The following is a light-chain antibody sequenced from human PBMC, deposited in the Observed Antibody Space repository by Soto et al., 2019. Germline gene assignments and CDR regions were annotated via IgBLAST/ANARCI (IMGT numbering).Light chain of an antibody. CDR2: GAS. J-gene: IGKJ1*01. CDR3: QQYGGSPT. Sequence: EIVLTQSPGTLSLSPGESATLSCRASQSVSTYLAWYQQKPGQAPRLLIYGASSRATGIPDRFSGSGSGTDFTLTISRLEPEDFAVYYCQQYGGSPTFGQGTKVDIK. V-gene: IGKV3-20*01. CDR1: QSVSTY.